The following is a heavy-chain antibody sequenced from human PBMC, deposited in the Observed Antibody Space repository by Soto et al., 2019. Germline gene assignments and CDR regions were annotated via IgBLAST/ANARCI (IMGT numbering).Heavy chain of an antibody. Sequence: ASVKVSCKASGYTLTGYYMHWVRQAPGQGLEWMGWINPNSGGTNYAQKFQGWVTMTRDTSISTAYMELSRLRSDDTAVYYCARGGIVGATNDYYYGMDVWGQGTTVTVSS. CDR2: INPNSGGT. J-gene: IGHJ6*02. V-gene: IGHV1-2*04. CDR3: ARGGIVGATNDYYYGMDV. CDR1: GYTLTGYY. D-gene: IGHD1-26*01.